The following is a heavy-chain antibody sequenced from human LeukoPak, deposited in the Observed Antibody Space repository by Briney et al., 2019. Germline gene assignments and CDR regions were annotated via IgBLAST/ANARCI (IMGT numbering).Heavy chain of an antibody. CDR2: INLNSGGT. CDR1: GYTFTDYY. Sequence: GASVKVSCKASGYTFTDYYMHWVRQAPGQGLEWMGWINLNSGGTKYEQKFQGRVTMTRDTSVTTAYMELSRLTSDDTGVYYCARDDGRSSENAFDFWGQGTMVTVSS. D-gene: IGHD6-6*01. CDR3: ARDDGRSSENAFDF. J-gene: IGHJ3*01. V-gene: IGHV1-2*02.